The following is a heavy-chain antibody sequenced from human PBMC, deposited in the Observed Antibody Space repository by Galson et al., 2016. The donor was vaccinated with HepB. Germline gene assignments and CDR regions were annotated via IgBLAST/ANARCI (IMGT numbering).Heavy chain of an antibody. CDR1: GTTLSDYY. CDR3: ARDCSGERFYQDF. V-gene: IGHV3-11*01. J-gene: IGHJ4*02. D-gene: IGHD2-15*01. Sequence: SCKVSGTTLSDYYMSWIRQAPGKGLEWVSYISSSGSGIYYADSVKGRFTISRDNAKNSVYLQMNSLRAEDTAVYYCARDCSGERFYQDFWGQGTLVTVSS. CDR2: ISSSGSGI.